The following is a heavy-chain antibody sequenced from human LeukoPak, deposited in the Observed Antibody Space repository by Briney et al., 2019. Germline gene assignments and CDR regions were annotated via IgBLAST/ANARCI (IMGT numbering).Heavy chain of an antibody. CDR3: ARGGVGYRLLFMGGWFDP. Sequence: SVKVSCKASGGTFSRYAISWVRQAPGQGLEWMGGIIPIFGTANYAQQFLGRVTIATDEPTKRAYMELSILRSEYTAVYYCARGGVGYRLLFMGGWFDPWGQGTLDTDSS. V-gene: IGHV1-69*05. CDR2: IIPIFGTA. D-gene: IGHD2-2*01. J-gene: IGHJ5*02. CDR1: GGTFSRYA.